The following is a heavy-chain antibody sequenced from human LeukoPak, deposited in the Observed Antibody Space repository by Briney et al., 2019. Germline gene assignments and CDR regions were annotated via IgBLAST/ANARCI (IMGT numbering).Heavy chain of an antibody. CDR1: GFTFSDYY. CDR3: ARGGFSTEYYFDY. V-gene: IGHV3-11*04. D-gene: IGHD1-14*01. CDR2: ISSSGSTI. Sequence: PGGSLRLSCAASGFTFSDYYVSWIRQAPGRGLEWVSYISSSGSTIYYADSVKGRFTISRDNAKNSLYLQMNSLRAEDTAVYYCARGGFSTEYYFDYWGQGTLVTVSS. J-gene: IGHJ4*02.